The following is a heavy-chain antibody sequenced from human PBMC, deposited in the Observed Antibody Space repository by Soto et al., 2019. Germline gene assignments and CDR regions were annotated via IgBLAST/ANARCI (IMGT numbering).Heavy chain of an antibody. CDR1: GGSISSSSYY. Sequence: QLQLQESGPGLVKPSETLSLTCTVSGGSISSSSYYWGWIRQPPGKGLEWIGSIYYSGSTYYNPFLKSRVTISVDTSKNQFSLKLSSVTAADTAVYYCASGGSSTSWFDPWGQGTLVTVSS. J-gene: IGHJ5*02. CDR2: IYYSGST. CDR3: ASGGSSTSWFDP. D-gene: IGHD6-6*01. V-gene: IGHV4-39*01.